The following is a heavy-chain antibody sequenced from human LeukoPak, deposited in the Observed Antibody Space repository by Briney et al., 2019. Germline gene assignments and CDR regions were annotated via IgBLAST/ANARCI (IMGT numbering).Heavy chain of an antibody. CDR2: INPSGGST. CDR1: GYTFTSYY. CDR3: AREAYGDYYFDY. D-gene: IGHD4-17*01. V-gene: IGHV1-46*01. J-gene: IGHJ4*02. Sequence: ASVKVSCKASGYTFTSYYMHWVRQAPGQGLEWMGIINPSGGSTSYAQKFQGRVTMTTDTSTSTAYMELRSLRSDDTAVYYCAREAYGDYYFDYWGQGTLVTVSS.